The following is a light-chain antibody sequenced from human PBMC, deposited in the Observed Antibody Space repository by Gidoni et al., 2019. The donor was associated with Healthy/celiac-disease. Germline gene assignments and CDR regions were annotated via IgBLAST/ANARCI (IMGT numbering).Light chain of an antibody. V-gene: IGKV1-39*01. Sequence: DIQMTKSPSSLSASVGDRVTITCRASQSISSYLNWYQQKPGKAPKLLIYAASSLQSGVPSRFSGSGSGTDFTLNISSLQPEDFATYYCQQSYSTPLFTFGPGTKVDIK. CDR1: QSISSY. J-gene: IGKJ3*01. CDR2: AAS. CDR3: QQSYSTPLFT.